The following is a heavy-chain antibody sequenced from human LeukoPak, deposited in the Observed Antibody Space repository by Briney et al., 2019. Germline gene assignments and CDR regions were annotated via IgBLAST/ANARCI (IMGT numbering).Heavy chain of an antibody. CDR3: ARDSEGELLYFDY. J-gene: IGHJ4*02. Sequence: GGSLRLSCAASGFSFSTYWMTWVRQAPGKGLEWVANIKQDGSEKYYVDSVKGRFTISRDNAKNSLYLQMNSLRAEDTAVYYCARDSEGELLYFDYWGQGTLVTVSS. D-gene: IGHD1-26*01. V-gene: IGHV3-7*01. CDR2: IKQDGSEK. CDR1: GFSFSTYW.